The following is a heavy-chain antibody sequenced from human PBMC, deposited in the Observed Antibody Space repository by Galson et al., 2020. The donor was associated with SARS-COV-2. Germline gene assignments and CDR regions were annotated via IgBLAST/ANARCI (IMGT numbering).Heavy chain of an antibody. Sequence: GESLKISCAASGFTFSNYDMHWVRQAPGKGLEWVAAISYDGDIDYYADSVKGRFTFSRDNSENTLYLQMNSLRPEDTAVYYCARDATPRDYYMDVWGKGAMVTVSS. CDR3: ARDATPRDYYMDV. CDR1: GFTFSNYD. CDR2: ISYDGDID. J-gene: IGHJ6*03. V-gene: IGHV3-30*01.